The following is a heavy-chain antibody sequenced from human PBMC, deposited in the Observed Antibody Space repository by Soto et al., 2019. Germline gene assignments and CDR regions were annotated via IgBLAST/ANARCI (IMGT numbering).Heavy chain of an antibody. CDR2: ISGSGGST. D-gene: IGHD3-22*01. CDR3: AKGAYDSSGYCFGRIDY. Sequence: PGGSLRLSCAASGFTFSSYAMSWVRQAPGKGLEWVSAISGSGGSTYYADSVKGRFTISRANSKNTLYLQMKSLRAKDTAVYYCAKGAYDSSGYCFGRIDYWGQGTLVTVSS. V-gene: IGHV3-23*01. J-gene: IGHJ4*02. CDR1: GFTFSSYA.